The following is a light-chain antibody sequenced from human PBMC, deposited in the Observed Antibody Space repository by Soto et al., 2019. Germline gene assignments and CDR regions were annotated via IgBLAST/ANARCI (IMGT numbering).Light chain of an antibody. CDR3: QQYGSSPWT. J-gene: IGKJ1*01. Sequence: EIVLTQSPGTLSLSPGERATLSCRASQSVSSSYLAWYQQNPGQAPRPLIYGASSRAPGIPDRFSASGSGTDFTLTISRLEPEDFAVYYCQQYGSSPWTFGQGTKVEIK. CDR2: GAS. V-gene: IGKV3-20*01. CDR1: QSVSSSY.